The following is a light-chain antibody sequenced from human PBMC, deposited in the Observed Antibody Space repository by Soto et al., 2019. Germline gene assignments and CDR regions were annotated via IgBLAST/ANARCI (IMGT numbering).Light chain of an antibody. J-gene: IGLJ1*01. CDR2: EVN. CDR3: QSYDSTLSARYV. Sequence: QSALTQPASVSGSPGQSITISCTGANSDIGDWNYVSWYQQSPGKAPKLIIYEVNYRPSGVSYRFSGSKSGNTASLTISGLQAEDEGDYYCQSYDSTLSARYVFGTGTKVTVL. CDR1: NSDIGDWNY. V-gene: IGLV2-14*01.